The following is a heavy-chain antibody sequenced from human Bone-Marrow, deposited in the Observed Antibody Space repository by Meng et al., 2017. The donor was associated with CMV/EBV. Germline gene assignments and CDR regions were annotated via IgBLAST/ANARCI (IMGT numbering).Heavy chain of an antibody. J-gene: IGHJ6*02. Sequence: GESLKISCAASGFTFSSYEMNWVRQAPGKGLEWVSYISSSGSTIYYADSVKGRFTISRDNAKNSLYLQMNSLRAEDTAVYYCARSSRVVDVYYYYGMDVWGQGPTVTVSS. CDR1: GFTFSSYE. CDR2: ISSSGSTI. CDR3: ARSSRVVDVYYYYGMDV. V-gene: IGHV3-48*03. D-gene: IGHD2-15*01.